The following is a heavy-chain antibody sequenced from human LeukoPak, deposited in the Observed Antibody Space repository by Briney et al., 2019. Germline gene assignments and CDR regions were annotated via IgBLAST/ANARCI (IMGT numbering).Heavy chain of an antibody. CDR3: ARDKGYSGYGGFDY. V-gene: IGHV4-30-4*01. Sequence: PSETLSLTCTVSGGSISSGDYYWSWIRQPPGKGLGWIGYIYYSGSTYYNPSLKSRVTISVETSKNQYSLKLSSVTAADTAVYYCARDKGYSGYGGFDYWGEGNLVTVSS. J-gene: IGHJ4*02. CDR1: GGSISSGDYY. CDR2: IYYSGST. D-gene: IGHD5-12*01.